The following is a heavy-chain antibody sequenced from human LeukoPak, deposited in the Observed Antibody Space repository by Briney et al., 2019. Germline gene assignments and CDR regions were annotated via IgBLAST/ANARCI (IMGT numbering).Heavy chain of an antibody. CDR2: IKEDGGAK. CDR1: GFTFSSYW. CDR3: ARDQGYFDY. Sequence: GGSLRLSCAASGFTFSSYWMDWVRQAPGKGLEWVANIKEDGGAKNYVDSVKGRFTISRDNAKDSVYLQMNSLRAEDTALYYCARDQGYFDYWGQGTLVTVSS. V-gene: IGHV3-7*01. J-gene: IGHJ4*02. D-gene: IGHD2-15*01.